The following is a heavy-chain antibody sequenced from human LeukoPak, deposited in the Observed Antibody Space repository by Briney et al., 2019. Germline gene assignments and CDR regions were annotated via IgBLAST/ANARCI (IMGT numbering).Heavy chain of an antibody. Sequence: SQTLSLTCAISGDSVSSTSAAWNWIRQSPSGGLEWLGRTYYRSKWSNDYAISVRSRITINRDTSKNQFALQLNSVTPEDTVVYYCARDSARGYGSGSRVDYWGQGTLVTVSS. V-gene: IGHV6-1*01. D-gene: IGHD3-10*01. J-gene: IGHJ4*02. CDR1: GDSVSSTSAA. CDR3: ARDSARGYGSGSRVDY. CDR2: TYYRSKWSN.